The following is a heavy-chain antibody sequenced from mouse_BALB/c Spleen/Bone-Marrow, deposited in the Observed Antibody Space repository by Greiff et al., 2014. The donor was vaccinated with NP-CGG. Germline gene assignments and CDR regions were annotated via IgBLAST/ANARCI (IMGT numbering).Heavy chain of an antibody. CDR1: GCTFTNYW. CDR2: IYPGGGYT. V-gene: IGHV1-63*02. CDR3: ARGYGSSSYDTDY. D-gene: IGHD1-1*01. J-gene: IGHJ4*01. Sequence: VKLMESGAELVRPGTSVKMSCKAAGCTFTNYWIGWVKQWPGHGLEWIGDIYPGGGYTNYNEKFKGKATLTADTSSSTAYMQLSSLTSGDSAIYYCARGYGSSSYDTDYWGQGTSVTVSS.